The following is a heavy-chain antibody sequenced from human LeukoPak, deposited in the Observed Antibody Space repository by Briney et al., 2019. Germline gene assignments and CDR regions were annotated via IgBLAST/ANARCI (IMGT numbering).Heavy chain of an antibody. J-gene: IGHJ3*02. CDR1: GYTFTSYG. Sequence: AASVKVSCKASGYTFTSYGISWVRQAPGQGLEWMGWISAYNGNTNYAQKLQGRVTMTTDTSTSTAYMELRSLRSDDTAVYYCARDKGEIQLWPRDAFDIWGQGTMVTVSS. CDR2: ISAYNGNT. V-gene: IGHV1-18*01. D-gene: IGHD5-18*01. CDR3: ARDKGEIQLWPRDAFDI.